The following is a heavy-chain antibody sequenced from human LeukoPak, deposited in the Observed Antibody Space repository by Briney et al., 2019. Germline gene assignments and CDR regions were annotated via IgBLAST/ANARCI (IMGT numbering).Heavy chain of an antibody. D-gene: IGHD3-3*01. CDR3: TRERTIFGVVTNAGMDV. V-gene: IGHV3-30-3*01. Sequence: GGSLRLSCAASGFIFSNYAMHWVRQAPGKGLEWVAVISYDGSNKYYVDSVKGRFSISRDNSKHTLYLQMNSLRAEDTAVYYCTRERTIFGVVTNAGMDVWGQGTTVTVSS. CDR1: GFIFSNYA. J-gene: IGHJ6*02. CDR2: ISYDGSNK.